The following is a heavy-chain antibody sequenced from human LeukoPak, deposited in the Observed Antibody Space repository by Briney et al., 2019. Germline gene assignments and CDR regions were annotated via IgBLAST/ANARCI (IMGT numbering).Heavy chain of an antibody. D-gene: IGHD3-16*02. CDR2: IYYSGST. V-gene: IGHV4-61*08. Sequence: PSQTLSLTCTVSGGSISSGGYYWSWIRQHPGKGLEWIGYIYYSGSTNYNPSLKSRVTISVDTSKNQFSLKLSSVTAADTAVYYCARHNLPNYDYVWGSYRYTYFDYWGQGTLVTVSS. CDR3: ARHNLPNYDYVWGSYRYTYFDY. CDR1: GGSISSGGYY. J-gene: IGHJ4*02.